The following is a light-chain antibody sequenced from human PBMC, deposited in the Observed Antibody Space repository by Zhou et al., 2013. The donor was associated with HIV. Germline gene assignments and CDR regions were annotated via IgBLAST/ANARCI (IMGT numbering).Light chain of an antibody. CDR3: QQYHSSSQT. CDR1: QDINSY. J-gene: IGKJ1*01. Sequence: DIQMTQSPSSLSASVGDRVTITCQASQDINSYLNWYHQKPRKAPKFLIYDASSLQTGVPSRLSGSGSGTEFTLTITSLQPDDFATYYCQQYHSSSQTFGQGTKVDIK. V-gene: IGKV1-33*01. CDR2: DAS.